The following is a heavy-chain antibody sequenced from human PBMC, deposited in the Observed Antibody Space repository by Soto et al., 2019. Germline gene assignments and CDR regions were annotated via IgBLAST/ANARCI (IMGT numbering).Heavy chain of an antibody. D-gene: IGHD1-7*01. CDR3: ARETYNWNSRDLDYYYMDV. J-gene: IGHJ6*03. CDR1: GYTFTSYG. Sequence: ASVKVSCKASGYTFTSYGISWVRQAPGQGLEWMGWISAYNGNTNYAQKLQGRVTMTTDTSTSTAYMELSSLRSEDTAVYYCARETYNWNSRDLDYYYMDVWGKGTTVTVSS. V-gene: IGHV1-18*01. CDR2: ISAYNGNT.